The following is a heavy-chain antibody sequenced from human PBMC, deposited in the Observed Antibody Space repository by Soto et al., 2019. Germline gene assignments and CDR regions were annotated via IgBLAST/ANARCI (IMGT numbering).Heavy chain of an antibody. CDR2: IMYDGNTE. V-gene: IGHV3-30-3*01. J-gene: IGHJ5*02. CDR3: TRPTCDGGKCYFAH. Sequence: PGGSLRLSCAASGFVFGSYAMHWVRQAPGKGLEWVAVIMYDGNTEYYADSVKGRFTLSRDNSKNILSVQMNSLTAEDTAVYYCTRPTCDGGKCYFAHWGRGTLVTVSS. CDR1: GFVFGSYA. D-gene: IGHD2-21*01.